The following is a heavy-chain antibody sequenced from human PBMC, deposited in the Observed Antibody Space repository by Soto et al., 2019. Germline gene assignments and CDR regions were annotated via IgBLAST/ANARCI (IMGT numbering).Heavy chain of an antibody. CDR3: ARSPMTTVTKYYFDY. D-gene: IGHD4-17*01. V-gene: IGHV3-30-3*01. CDR1: GFTFSSYA. J-gene: IGHJ4*02. Sequence: GGSLRLSCAASGFTFSSYAMHWVRQAPGKGLEWVAVISYDGSNKYYADSVKGRFTISRDNSKNTLYLQMNSLRAEDTAVYYCARSPMTTVTKYYFDYWGQGTLVTVSS. CDR2: ISYDGSNK.